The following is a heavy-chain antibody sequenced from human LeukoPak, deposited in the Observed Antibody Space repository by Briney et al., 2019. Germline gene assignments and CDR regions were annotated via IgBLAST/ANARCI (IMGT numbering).Heavy chain of an antibody. CDR2: IKLDGSGK. D-gene: IGHD3-3*01. J-gene: IGHJ4*02. CDR3: ARDQYDTWSRRGNFDS. Sequence: GGSLRLSCVASGFTFGKYWRSWVRQAPGKGQEWVANIKLDGSGKNYVDSVKGRFTISRDNTKNSLYLQMNSLRAEDTAVFYCARDQYDTWSRRGNFDSWGQGTLVIVSS. V-gene: IGHV3-7*03. CDR1: GFTFGKYW.